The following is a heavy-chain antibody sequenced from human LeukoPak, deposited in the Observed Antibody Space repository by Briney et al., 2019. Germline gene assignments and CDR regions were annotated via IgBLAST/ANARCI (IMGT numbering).Heavy chain of an antibody. D-gene: IGHD6-19*01. CDR1: GYTFTGYY. CDR2: INPNSGGT. Sequence: GPSVKVSCKASGYTFTGYYMHWVRQAPGQGLEWMGWINPNSGGTNYAQKFQGRVTMTRDTSISTAYMELSRLRSDDTAVYYCARAYSSGWQYFDYWGQGTLVTVSS. J-gene: IGHJ4*02. CDR3: ARAYSSGWQYFDY. V-gene: IGHV1-2*02.